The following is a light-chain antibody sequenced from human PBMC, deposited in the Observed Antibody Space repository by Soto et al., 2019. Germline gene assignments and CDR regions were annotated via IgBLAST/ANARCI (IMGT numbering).Light chain of an antibody. CDR1: QSISSW. Sequence: DIQMTQSPSTLSASVGDRVTITCRASQSISSWLAWYQHKPGKAPNLLIYKASSLESGVASRFSGSGSGTEFTLTVSSLQPDYLATYYCQQYDSYPLTFGGGTKVEIK. CDR3: QQYDSYPLT. J-gene: IGKJ4*01. V-gene: IGKV1-5*03. CDR2: KAS.